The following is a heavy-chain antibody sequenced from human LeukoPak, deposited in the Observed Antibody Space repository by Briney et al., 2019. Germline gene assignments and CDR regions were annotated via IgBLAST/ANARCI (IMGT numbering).Heavy chain of an antibody. CDR1: GGSISSSSYY. CDR2: IYYNGST. Sequence: SETLSLTCTVSGGSISSSSYYWGWIRQPPGKGLEWIGSIYYNGSTYYNPSLKSRVTISVDTSKNQFSLKLSSVTAADTAVYYCARIQPHYGGNTQHYFDYWGQGTLVTVSS. D-gene: IGHD4-23*01. CDR3: ARIQPHYGGNTQHYFDY. V-gene: IGHV4-39*01. J-gene: IGHJ4*02.